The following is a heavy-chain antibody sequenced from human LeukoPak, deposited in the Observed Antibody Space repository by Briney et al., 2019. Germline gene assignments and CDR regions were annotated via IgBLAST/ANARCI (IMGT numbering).Heavy chain of an antibody. CDR2: INSDGSST. CDR3: ARTRYSFDY. V-gene: IGHV3-74*01. J-gene: IGHJ4*02. CDR1: GFTFSSYW. Sequence: PGGSLRLSCAASGFTFSSYWMYWVRQVPGKGLVWVSHINSDGSSTTYADSVKGRFTISRDNAKNTRYLQMNSLRAEDTAVYYCARTRYSFDYWGQGTLVTVSS. D-gene: IGHD3-9*01.